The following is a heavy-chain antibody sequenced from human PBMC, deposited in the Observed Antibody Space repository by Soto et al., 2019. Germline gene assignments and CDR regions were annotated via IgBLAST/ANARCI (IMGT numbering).Heavy chain of an antibody. CDR3: AKDRGDIVVVPAANGMDV. CDR2: ISYDGSNK. D-gene: IGHD2-2*01. CDR1: GFTFSSYG. V-gene: IGHV3-30*18. J-gene: IGHJ6*02. Sequence: GGSLRLSCAASGFTFSSYGMHWVRQAPGKGLEWVAVISYDGSNKYYADSVKGRFTISRDNSKNTLYLQMNSLRAEDTAVYYCAKDRGDIVVVPAANGMDVWGQGTTVTVSS.